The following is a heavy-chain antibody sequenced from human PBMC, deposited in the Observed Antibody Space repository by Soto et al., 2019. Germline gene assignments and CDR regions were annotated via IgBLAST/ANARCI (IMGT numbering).Heavy chain of an antibody. CDR2: ISHDGNTQ. Sequence: LRLSCAASGFTFSSYGMHWVRQAPGKGLEWVALISHDGNTQYYADSVKGRFSISRDNSKNTLSLQMHSLRAEDTAIYYCAKDITVASTWLWFVYGLDVWGQGTTVTVSS. V-gene: IGHV3-30*18. D-gene: IGHD6-19*01. CDR3: AKDITVASTWLWFVYGLDV. CDR1: GFTFSSYG. J-gene: IGHJ6*02.